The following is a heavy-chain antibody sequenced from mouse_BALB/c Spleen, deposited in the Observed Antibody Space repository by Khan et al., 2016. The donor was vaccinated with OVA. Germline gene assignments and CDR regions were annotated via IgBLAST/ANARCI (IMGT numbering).Heavy chain of an antibody. Sequence: QVQLQQSEAELVKPGASVKMSCKASGYTFTSYTMHWVKQRPGQGLEWIGYINPSSGYTKYNQKFKDKATLTADKSSSTAYMQLSSLTSEYSAVYYCARKSTRASYWGQGTTLTVSS. CDR1: GYTFTSYT. J-gene: IGHJ2*01. V-gene: IGHV1-4*01. CDR2: INPSSGYT. D-gene: IGHD3-1*01. CDR3: ARKSTRASY.